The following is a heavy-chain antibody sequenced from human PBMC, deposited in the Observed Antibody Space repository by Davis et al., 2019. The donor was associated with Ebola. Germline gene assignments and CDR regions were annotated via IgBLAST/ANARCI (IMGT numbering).Heavy chain of an antibody. D-gene: IGHD3-16*01. Sequence: GGSLRLSCAASGFIFSSYGMSWVRQAPGKGLEWVSGISGSGGSTNYADFVKGRFTISRDHSKNTLDLQMHSLRGDDTAVYYCAKDSGGGNFHLWGQGTLVTVSS. V-gene: IGHV3-23*01. CDR2: ISGSGGST. J-gene: IGHJ5*02. CDR3: AKDSGGGNFHL. CDR1: GFIFSSYG.